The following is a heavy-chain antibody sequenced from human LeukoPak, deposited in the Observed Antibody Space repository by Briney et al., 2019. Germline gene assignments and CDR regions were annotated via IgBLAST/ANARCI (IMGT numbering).Heavy chain of an antibody. J-gene: IGHJ4*02. CDR3: AKDRGSKEITPVDY. CDR1: GFTFSSYS. D-gene: IGHD4-23*01. CDR2: ISGSGGST. V-gene: IGHV3-23*01. Sequence: GGSLRLSCAASGFTFSSYSMNWVRQAPGKGLEWVSAISGSGGSTYYADSVKGRFTISRDNSKNTLYLQMNSLRAEDTAVYYCAKDRGSKEITPVDYWGQGTLVTVSS.